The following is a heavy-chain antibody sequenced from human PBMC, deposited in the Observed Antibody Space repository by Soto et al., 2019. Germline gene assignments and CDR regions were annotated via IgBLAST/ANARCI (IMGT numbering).Heavy chain of an antibody. D-gene: IGHD3-9*01. J-gene: IGHJ6*02. CDR1: GGTLISYA. Sequence: GASVKVSCKASGGTLISYAISWVRQAAGQGLEWMGGIHPIFGTANYAQKFQGRITITADESTSTAYMELSSLRSEDTAVYYCARVYDILTGYYKGWYYYYGMDVWGQGTTVTVSS. V-gene: IGHV1-69*13. CDR3: ARVYDILTGYYKGWYYYYGMDV. CDR2: IHPIFGTA.